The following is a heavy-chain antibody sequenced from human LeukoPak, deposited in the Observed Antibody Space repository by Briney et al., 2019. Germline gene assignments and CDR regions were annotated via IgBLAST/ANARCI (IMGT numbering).Heavy chain of an antibody. CDR2: INTDGSTT. Sequence: GGSLRLSCAASGFIFSSYWMHWVRQAPGKGLVWVSRINTDGSTTSYADSVKGRFTISRGNAKNTLYLQMNSLRAEDTAVYYCASGAAVGSWGQGTLVTVSS. J-gene: IGHJ5*02. CDR3: ASGAAVGS. CDR1: GFIFSSYW. D-gene: IGHD6-13*01. V-gene: IGHV3-74*01.